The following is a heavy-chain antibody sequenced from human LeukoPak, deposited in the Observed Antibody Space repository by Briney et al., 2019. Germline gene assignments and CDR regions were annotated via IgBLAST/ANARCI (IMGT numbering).Heavy chain of an antibody. J-gene: IGHJ4*02. CDR1: GYTFTSYG. D-gene: IGHD2-8*01. CDR3: ARGKKSAACIY. Sequence: VASVKVSCKASGYTFTSYGISWVRQAPGQGLEWMGWISAYNGNTNYAQKFQGRVTMTRNTSISTAYMELSSLRSEDTAVYYCARGKKSAACIYWGQGTLVTVSS. V-gene: IGHV1-18*01. CDR2: ISAYNGNT.